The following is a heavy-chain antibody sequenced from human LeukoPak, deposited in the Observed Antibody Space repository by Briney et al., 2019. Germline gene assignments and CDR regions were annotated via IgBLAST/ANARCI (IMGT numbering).Heavy chain of an antibody. Sequence: GGSLRLSCAASGFTFSSYAMSWVRQAPGKGLEWVSAISGSGGSTYYADSVKGRFTISRDNSKNTLYLQMSSLRAEDTAVYYCAKDQYQLLYETWGQGTLVTVSS. CDR3: AKDQYQLLYET. CDR1: GFTFSSYA. J-gene: IGHJ5*02. CDR2: ISGSGGST. V-gene: IGHV3-23*01. D-gene: IGHD2-2*02.